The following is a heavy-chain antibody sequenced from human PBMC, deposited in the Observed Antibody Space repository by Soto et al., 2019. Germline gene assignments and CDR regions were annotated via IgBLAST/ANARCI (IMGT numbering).Heavy chain of an antibody. CDR1: GFTFSSYS. D-gene: IGHD6-6*01. CDR2: ISSSSYI. V-gene: IGHV3-21*01. CDR3: ARVYSSSSLWFDP. J-gene: IGHJ5*02. Sequence: GGSLRLSCAASGFTFSSYSMNWVRQAPGKGLEWVSSISSSSYIYYADSVKGRFTISRDNAKNSLYLQMNSLRAEDTAVYYCARVYSSSSLWFDPWGQGTLVTVSS.